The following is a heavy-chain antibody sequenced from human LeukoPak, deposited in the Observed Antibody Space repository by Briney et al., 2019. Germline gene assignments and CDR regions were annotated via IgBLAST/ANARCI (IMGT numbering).Heavy chain of an antibody. CDR1: GFTFSSYW. J-gene: IGHJ5*02. CDR2: INSDGTTA. Sequence: GGSLRLSCAASGFTFSSYWMHWVRQSPGKGLVWVSRINSDGTTATYADFVKGRFTISRDNAKNTLDLQMNSLRGEDTAVYYCASSIGGYNWFDPWGQGTLVTVSS. D-gene: IGHD3-16*01. CDR3: ASSIGGYNWFDP. V-gene: IGHV3-74*01.